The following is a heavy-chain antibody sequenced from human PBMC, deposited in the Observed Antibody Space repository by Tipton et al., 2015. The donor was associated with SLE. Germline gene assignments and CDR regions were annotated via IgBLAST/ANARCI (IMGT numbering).Heavy chain of an antibody. CDR1: GFTFSIYW. D-gene: IGHD3-3*01. V-gene: IGHV3-7*01. Sequence: SLRLSCAASGFTFSIYWMSWVRQAPGKGLEWVANIKEHGTETYYVDSVRGRFTISRDNTKNSLYLQMNSLRAEDTAVYYCGRSSGYPDFWGQGTLVTVSS. CDR2: IKEHGTET. CDR3: GRSSGYPDF. J-gene: IGHJ4*02.